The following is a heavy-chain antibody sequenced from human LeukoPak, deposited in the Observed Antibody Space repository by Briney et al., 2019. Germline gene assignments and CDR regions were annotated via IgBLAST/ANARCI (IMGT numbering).Heavy chain of an antibody. CDR1: GGSISSYY. V-gene: IGHV4-59*06. J-gene: IGHJ3*02. Sequence: SETLSLTCTVSGGSISSYYWSWIRQPPGKGLEWIGYIYYSGSTYYNPSLKSRVTISVDTSKNQFSLKLSSVTAADTAVYYCALPYDSKGGHSDAFDIWGQGTMVTVSS. CDR3: ALPYDSKGGHSDAFDI. D-gene: IGHD3-22*01. CDR2: IYYSGST.